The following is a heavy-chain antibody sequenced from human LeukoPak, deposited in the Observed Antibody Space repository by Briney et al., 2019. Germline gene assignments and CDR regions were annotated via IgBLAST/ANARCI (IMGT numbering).Heavy chain of an antibody. CDR3: ARSQPGDFLIVVIPAAIGYFQH. V-gene: IGHV4-39*01. J-gene: IGHJ1*01. Sequence: SETLSLTCTVSGGSISSSSYYWGWLRQPPGKGLEWIGRIYYSGRTYYNPSLKSRFTISVDTSKNQFSLKLSSVTAADTAVYYCARSQPGDFLIVVIPAAIGYFQHWGQGTLVTVSS. CDR2: IYYSGRT. D-gene: IGHD2-2*02. CDR1: GGSISSSSYY.